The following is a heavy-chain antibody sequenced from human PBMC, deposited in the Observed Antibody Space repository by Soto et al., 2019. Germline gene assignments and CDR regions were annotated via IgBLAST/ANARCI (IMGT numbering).Heavy chain of an antibody. Sequence: SETLSLTCTVSGGSISSSSYYWGWIRQPPGKGLEWIGSIYYSGSTYYNPSLKSRVTISVDTSKNQFSLKLSSVTAADTAVYYCASPRGGSSSWYDFQTIISPTFFDYWGQGTLVTVSS. J-gene: IGHJ4*02. D-gene: IGHD6-13*01. V-gene: IGHV4-39*01. CDR2: IYYSGST. CDR3: ASPRGGSSSWYDFQTIISPTFFDY. CDR1: GGSISSSSYY.